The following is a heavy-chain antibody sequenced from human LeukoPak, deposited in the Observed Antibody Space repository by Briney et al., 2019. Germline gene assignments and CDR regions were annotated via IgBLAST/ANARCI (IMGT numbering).Heavy chain of an antibody. Sequence: TGRSLRLSCATSGFTFSDYGIHWVRQAPGKGLETVATISYDGTKKYYADSVKGRFTVSRDNSKNTVYLEMNNLTTEDTAVYYCAKGEGYGDYILAFWGQGTLVSVSS. D-gene: IGHD4-17*01. CDR2: ISYDGTKK. V-gene: IGHV3-30*18. J-gene: IGHJ4*02. CDR1: GFTFSDYG. CDR3: AKGEGYGDYILAF.